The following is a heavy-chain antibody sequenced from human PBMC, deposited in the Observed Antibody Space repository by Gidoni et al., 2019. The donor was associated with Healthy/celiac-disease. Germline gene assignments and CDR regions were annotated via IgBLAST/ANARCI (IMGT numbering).Heavy chain of an antibody. V-gene: IGHV3-15*01. Sequence: EVQLVESGGGLVKPGGSPRLSCAASGFTFSNAWMSWVRQAPGTGLEWVGRIKSKTDGGTTDYAAPVKGRFTISRDDSKNTLYLQMNSLKTEDTAVYYCTTASYGWYFDLWGRGTLVTVSS. D-gene: IGHD1-26*01. CDR3: TTASYGWYFDL. CDR1: GFTFSNAW. CDR2: IKSKTDGGTT. J-gene: IGHJ2*01.